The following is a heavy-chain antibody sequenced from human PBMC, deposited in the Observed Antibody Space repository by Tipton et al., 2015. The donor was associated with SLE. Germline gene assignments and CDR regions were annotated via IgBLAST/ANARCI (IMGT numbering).Heavy chain of an antibody. CDR2: IYPDDSDT. CDR3: ARVYCSSTSCYTGGFDY. J-gene: IGHJ4*02. CDR1: GYNFINYW. Sequence: QLVQSGAEVKKPGESLKISCKGSGYNFINYWIGWVRQMPGKGLEWMGLIYPDDSDTRYSPSFQGQVTISADKSISTAYLQWSSLEASDTAMYYCARVYCSSTSCYTGGFDYWGQGTLVTVSS. D-gene: IGHD2-2*02. V-gene: IGHV5-51*03.